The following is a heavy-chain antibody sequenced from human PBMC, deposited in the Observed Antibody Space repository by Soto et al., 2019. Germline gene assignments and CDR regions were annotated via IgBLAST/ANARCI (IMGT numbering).Heavy chain of an antibody. Sequence: SETLSLTCSVSGDSLSSNNWWIWVRQAPGKGLEWIGEIAHSGSTHYNPSLGSRVAISVDNSKNQFSLNLSSVTAADTAVYYCARSPFPRYFDYWGQGTLVTVS. J-gene: IGHJ4*02. CDR2: IAHSGST. D-gene: IGHD2-21*01. CDR1: GDSLSSNNW. V-gene: IGHV4-4*02. CDR3: ARSPFPRYFDY.